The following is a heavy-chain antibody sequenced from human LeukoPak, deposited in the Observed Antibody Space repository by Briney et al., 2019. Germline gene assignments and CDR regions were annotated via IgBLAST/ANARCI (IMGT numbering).Heavy chain of an antibody. CDR3: ARDQGKARAIFDY. CDR2: TYYRFKCYN. Sequence: SQTLSLTCAISGDSVSSNSSAWNWIRQSPSRGLEWLGRTYYRFKCYNDYAVSVKSRITINPDTSKNQFSLQLNSVTPEDTAVYYCARDQGKARAIFDYWGQGTLVTVSS. CDR1: GDSVSSNSSA. V-gene: IGHV6-1*01. D-gene: IGHD6-6*01. J-gene: IGHJ4*02.